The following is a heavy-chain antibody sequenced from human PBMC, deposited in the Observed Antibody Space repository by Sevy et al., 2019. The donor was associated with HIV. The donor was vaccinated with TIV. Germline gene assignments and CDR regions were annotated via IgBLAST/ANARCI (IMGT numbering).Heavy chain of an antibody. Sequence: GGSLRLSCAASGFTFSTYSMNWVRQAPGKGLEWFSYISSSGSTIYYADSVKGRFTISRDKAKNSLYLQMNSLRDEDTAVYYCAREMATIGGKGVFDYWGQGTLVTVSS. CDR3: AREMATIGGKGVFDY. D-gene: IGHD5-12*01. J-gene: IGHJ4*02. V-gene: IGHV3-48*02. CDR2: ISSSGSTI. CDR1: GFTFSTYS.